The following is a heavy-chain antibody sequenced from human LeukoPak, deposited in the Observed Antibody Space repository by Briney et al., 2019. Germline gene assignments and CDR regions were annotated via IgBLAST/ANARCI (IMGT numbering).Heavy chain of an antibody. Sequence: GGSLRLSCAASGFTFSDHYMDWVRQAPGKGLEWVGRITNKATSYTTEYAASVKGRFTISRDDSKNSLYLQMDSLKTEDSAVYYCTRCEHRYYDIWGQGTLVTVSS. CDR1: GFTFSDHY. J-gene: IGHJ4*02. CDR2: ITNKATSYTT. D-gene: IGHD3-9*01. CDR3: TRCEHRYYDI. V-gene: IGHV3-72*01.